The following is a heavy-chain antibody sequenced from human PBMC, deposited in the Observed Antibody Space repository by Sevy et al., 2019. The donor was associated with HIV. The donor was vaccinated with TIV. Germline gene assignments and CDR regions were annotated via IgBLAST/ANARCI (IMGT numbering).Heavy chain of an antibody. CDR1: GFTFRSYD. CDR2: IWYDGSNK. D-gene: IGHD2-15*01. Sequence: GGSLRLSCAASGFTFRSYDMHWVRQAPGKGLEWVAVIWYDGSNKYYADSVKGRFTISRDNSKNTLYLQMNSLRAEDTAVYYCAREWGSYCSGGSCYPGDAFDIWGQGTMVTVSS. CDR3: AREWGSYCSGGSCYPGDAFDI. V-gene: IGHV3-33*01. J-gene: IGHJ3*02.